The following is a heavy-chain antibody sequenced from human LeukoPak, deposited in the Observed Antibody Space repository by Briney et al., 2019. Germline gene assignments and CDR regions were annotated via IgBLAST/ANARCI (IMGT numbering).Heavy chain of an antibody. V-gene: IGHV4-59*01. D-gene: IGHD3-9*01. Sequence: PSETLSLTCTVSGGSISSYYWSWIRQPPGKGLEWIGYIYYSGSTNYNPSLKSRVTISVDTSKNQFSLKLSSVTAADTAVYYCARGHGSWGILTGYSPIYFDYWGQGTLVTVSS. CDR1: GGSISSYY. J-gene: IGHJ4*02. CDR2: IYYSGST. CDR3: ARGHGSWGILTGYSPIYFDY.